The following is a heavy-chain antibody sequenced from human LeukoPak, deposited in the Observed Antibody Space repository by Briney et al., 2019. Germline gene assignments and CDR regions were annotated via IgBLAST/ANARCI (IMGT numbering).Heavy chain of an antibody. V-gene: IGHV4-4*09. CDR1: GGSISSYY. Sequence: SETLSLTCTVSGGSISSYYWSWIRQPPGKGLEWIGYIYTSGSTNYNPSLKSRVTISVDTSKNQVSLKLSSVTAADTAVYYCARTNCSSGSCPNWFDPWGQGTLVTVSS. CDR3: ARTNCSSGSCPNWFDP. D-gene: IGHD2-15*01. J-gene: IGHJ5*02. CDR2: IYTSGST.